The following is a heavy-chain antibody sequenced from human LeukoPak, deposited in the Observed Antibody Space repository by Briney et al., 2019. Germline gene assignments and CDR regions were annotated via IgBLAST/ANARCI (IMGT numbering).Heavy chain of an antibody. D-gene: IGHD3-22*01. CDR3: ARYPHYYDSSGYMFGTYYYYGMDV. J-gene: IGHJ6*02. CDR2: IYYSGST. Sequence: TPETLSLTCTVSGGSISSGGYYWSWIRQHPGKGLEWIGYIYYSGSTYYNPSLKSRVTISVDTSKNQFSLKLSSVTAADTAVYYCARYPHYYDSSGYMFGTYYYYGMDVWGQGTTVTVSS. CDR1: GGSISSGGYY. V-gene: IGHV4-31*03.